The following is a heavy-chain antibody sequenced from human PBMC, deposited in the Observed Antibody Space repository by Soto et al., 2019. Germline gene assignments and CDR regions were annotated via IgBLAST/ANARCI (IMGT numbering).Heavy chain of an antibody. V-gene: IGHV4-59*01. CDR3: ARGRGYSGYESTYYFDY. Sequence: SETLSLTCSVSGGSIRSYYWSWIRQPPGKGLEWIGYIYYIGSTKYNPSLKSRVTISVDTSKNQFSLKLSSVTAADTAVYYCARGRGYSGYESTYYFDYWGQGTLVTVPQ. D-gene: IGHD5-12*01. J-gene: IGHJ4*02. CDR2: IYYIGST. CDR1: GGSIRSYY.